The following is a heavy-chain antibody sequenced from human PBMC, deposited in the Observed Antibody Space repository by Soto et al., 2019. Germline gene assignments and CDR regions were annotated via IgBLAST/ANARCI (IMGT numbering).Heavy chain of an antibody. V-gene: IGHV4-34*01. CDR1: GGSFSGYY. D-gene: IGHD2-15*01. J-gene: IGHJ4*02. Sequence: QVQLQQWGAGLLKPSETLSLTCAVYGGSFSGYYWSWIRQPPGKGLEWIGEINHSGSTNYNPSLKTRLTISVDTSKNQFSLTLSSVTAADTAVYYCARAAPRYCSGGSCSSGRDYWGQGTLVTVSS. CDR2: INHSGST. CDR3: ARAAPRYCSGGSCSSGRDY.